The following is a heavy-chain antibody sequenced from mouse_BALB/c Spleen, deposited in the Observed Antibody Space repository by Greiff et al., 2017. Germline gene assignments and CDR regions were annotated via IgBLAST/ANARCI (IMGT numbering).Heavy chain of an antibody. CDR2: IDPENGNT. CDR3: ARWGAAMDY. V-gene: IGHV14-1*02. CDR1: GFNIKDYY. Sequence: EVQLQQSGAELVRPGALVKLSCKASGFNIKDYYMHWVKQRPEQGLEWIGWIDPENGNTIYDPKFQGKASITADTSSNTAYLQLSSLTSEDTAVYYCARWGAAMDYWGQGTSVTVSS. J-gene: IGHJ4*01.